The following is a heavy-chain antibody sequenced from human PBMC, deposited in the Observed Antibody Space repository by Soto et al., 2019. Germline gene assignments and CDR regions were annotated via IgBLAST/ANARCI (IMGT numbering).Heavy chain of an antibody. Sequence: LKISCKGSGYSFTIYWIGWVRQMPGKGLEWMGIIYPGDSDTRYSPSFQGQVTSSADKSISTAYLQCSSLKAPDTAMYYCARQATTDYYYYGMDVWGQGTTVTVSS. D-gene: IGHD1-1*01. V-gene: IGHV5-51*01. CDR1: GYSFTIYW. CDR3: ARQATTDYYYYGMDV. CDR2: IYPGDSDT. J-gene: IGHJ6*02.